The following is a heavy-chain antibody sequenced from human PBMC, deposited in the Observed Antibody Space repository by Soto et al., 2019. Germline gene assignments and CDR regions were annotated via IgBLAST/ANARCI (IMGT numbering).Heavy chain of an antibody. J-gene: IGHJ4*02. CDR1: GGSISSGGYY. D-gene: IGHD3-10*01. V-gene: IGHV4-31*03. CDR3: ARDRTPSRGVPDYFDY. CDR2: IYYSGST. Sequence: QVQLQESGPGLVKPSQTLSLTCTVSGGSISSGGYYWSWIRQHPGKGLEWIGYIYYSGSTYYNPSLKSRVTISVDTSKNQFSLKLSSVTAADTAVYYCARDRTPSRGVPDYFDYWGQGTLVTVSS.